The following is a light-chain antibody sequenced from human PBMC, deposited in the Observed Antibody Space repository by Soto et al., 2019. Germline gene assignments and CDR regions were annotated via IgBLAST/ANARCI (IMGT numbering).Light chain of an antibody. CDR3: QQYYSYPWT. CDR1: QGISSY. V-gene: IGKV1-8*01. J-gene: IGKJ1*01. CDR2: AAS. Sequence: AIWMTQSPSSFSASTGDRVTITCRASQGISSYLAWYQQKPGKAPKLLIYAASTLQSGVPSRFSGSGSGTDFTLTISCLQSEDFATYYCQQYYSYPWTLGQGTKVDIK.